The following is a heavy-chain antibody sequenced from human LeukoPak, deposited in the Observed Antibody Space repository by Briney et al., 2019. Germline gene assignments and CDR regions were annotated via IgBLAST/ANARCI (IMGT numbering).Heavy chain of an antibody. J-gene: IGHJ4*02. D-gene: IGHD3-10*01. CDR2: MNPDSGNT. V-gene: IGHV1-8*01. Sequence: EASVKVSCKASGYTFSNYDINWVRQVTGQGLEWMGWMNPDSGNTGYAQRFQGRVTLTRNPSISTAYMEVSSLRSEDTAVYFCARGTTRNYGDFGYWGQGTLVTVSS. CDR1: GYTFSNYD. CDR3: ARGTTRNYGDFGY.